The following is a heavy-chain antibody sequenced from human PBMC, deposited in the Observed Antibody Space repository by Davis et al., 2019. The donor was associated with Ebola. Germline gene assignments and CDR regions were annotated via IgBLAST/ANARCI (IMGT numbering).Heavy chain of an antibody. J-gene: IGHJ5*02. D-gene: IGHD3-3*01. CDR2: INHSGST. CDR1: GGSFSGYY. V-gene: IGHV4-34*01. CDR3: ARGDFWSGYPYFDP. Sequence: PSETLSLTCAVYGGSFSGYYWSWIRQPPGKGLEWIGEINHSGSTNYNPSLKSRVTISVDTSKNQFSLKLSSVTAADTAVYYCARGDFWSGYPYFDPWGQGTLVTVSS.